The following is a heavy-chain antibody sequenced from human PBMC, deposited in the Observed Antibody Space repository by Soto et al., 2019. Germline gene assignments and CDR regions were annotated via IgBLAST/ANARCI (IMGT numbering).Heavy chain of an antibody. J-gene: IGHJ5*02. Sequence: ASVKVSCKASGYTFTSYAIGWVRQAPGQGLEWMGWISAYNGNTNYAQKLQGRVTMTTDTSTSTAYMELRSLRSDDTAVYYCASWTIMTRGFDPWGQGTLVTVSS. CDR1: GYTFTSYA. CDR3: ASWTIMTRGFDP. V-gene: IGHV1-18*01. CDR2: ISAYNGNT. D-gene: IGHD3-16*01.